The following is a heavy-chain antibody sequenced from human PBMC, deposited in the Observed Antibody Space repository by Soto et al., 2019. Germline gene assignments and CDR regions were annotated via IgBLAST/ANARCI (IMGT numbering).Heavy chain of an antibody. CDR1: GGSFSGYY. D-gene: IGHD3-3*01. V-gene: IGHV4-34*01. CDR2: VKHSGNI. CDR3: ARGSHFDFSSGYADSFDV. J-gene: IGHJ3*01. Sequence: QVQLQQWGAGPLEPSETLSLTCAVYGGSFSGYYWGWFRQPPGKGLEWIGEVKHSGNINYNPSLKTRLTVSVDTSKNQFSLKLSSMTAADTAMYYCARGSHFDFSSGYADSFDVWGQGTMVTVSS.